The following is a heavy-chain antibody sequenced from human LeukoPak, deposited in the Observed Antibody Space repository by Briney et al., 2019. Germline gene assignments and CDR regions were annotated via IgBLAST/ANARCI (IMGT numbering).Heavy chain of an antibody. CDR3: ARDLAGYGGYSYGMVDY. J-gene: IGHJ4*02. CDR1: GDSVSSNSAA. V-gene: IGHV6-1*01. CDR2: TYYRSKCHN. D-gene: IGHD5-18*01. Sequence: SQTLSLTCALSGDSVSSNSAAWHWIRQSPSRGLEWLVRTYYRSKCHNDYAESVKSRITINPDTSKNQFSLQLNSVTPEDTAVYFCARDLAGYGGYSYGMVDYWGQGTLVTVSS.